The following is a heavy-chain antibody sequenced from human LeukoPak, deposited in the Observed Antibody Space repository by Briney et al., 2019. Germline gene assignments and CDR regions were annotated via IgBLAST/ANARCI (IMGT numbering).Heavy chain of an antibody. J-gene: IGHJ4*02. V-gene: IGHV4-59*01. CDR1: GGTISSYY. CDR2: IYYSGST. CDR3: ARVNFDWFTLDY. D-gene: IGHD3-9*01. Sequence: PSETLSLTCTVTGGTISSYYWSWIRQPPGKGLEWIGYIYYSGSTNYNPSLKSRVTISVDTSKNQYSLKLSSVTAAGTAVYYCARVNFDWFTLDYWGQGTLVTVSS.